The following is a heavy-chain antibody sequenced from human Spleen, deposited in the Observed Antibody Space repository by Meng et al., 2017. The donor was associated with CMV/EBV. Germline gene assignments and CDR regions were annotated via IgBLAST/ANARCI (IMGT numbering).Heavy chain of an antibody. D-gene: IGHD2-15*01. CDR2: INPSGATT. V-gene: IGHV1-46*01. J-gene: IGHJ5*02. CDR1: FAHYF. Sequence: FAHYFLHWVGQAPGQGLEWMGMINPSGATTTYAQKFQGRVTMTRDTSASTVYMELSGLKSEDTAVYYCARDLQYCNGGTCFSGWFDPWGQGTLVTVSS. CDR3: ARDLQYCNGGTCFSGWFDP.